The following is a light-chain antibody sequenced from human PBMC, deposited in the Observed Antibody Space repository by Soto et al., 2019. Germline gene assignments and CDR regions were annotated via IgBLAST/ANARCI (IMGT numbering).Light chain of an antibody. CDR2: GTS. CDR3: QQATSLPPTLT. V-gene: IGKV1-12*01. J-gene: IGKJ4*01. CDR1: QALSRW. Sequence: DIQMTQSPSSVSAFVGDRVTITCRASQALSRWLAWYQQKPGKAPKLLIFGTSTLQSGVPSRFSGSGSGTNFTLTINSLQPDDFATYYCQQATSLPPTLTFGGGTKVEIK.